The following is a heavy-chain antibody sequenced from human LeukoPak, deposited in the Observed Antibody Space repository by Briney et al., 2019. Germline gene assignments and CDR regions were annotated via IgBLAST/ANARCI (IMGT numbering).Heavy chain of an antibody. J-gene: IGHJ5*02. CDR3: ARFLGGTFDP. V-gene: IGHV3-74*01. Sequence: GGSLRLSCTASGFSFSGHWMHWARQLPGKGLVWVSRISPTESTTSYADSVKGRFTISRDNSKNTLYLQMNSLRAEDTAVYYCARFLGGTFDPWGQGTLVTVSS. CDR2: ISPTESTT. D-gene: IGHD3-10*01. CDR1: GFSFSGHW.